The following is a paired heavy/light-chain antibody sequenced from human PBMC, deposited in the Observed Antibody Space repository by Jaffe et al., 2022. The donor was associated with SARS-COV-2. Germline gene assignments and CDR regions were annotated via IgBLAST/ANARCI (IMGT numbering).Light chain of an antibody. J-gene: IGLJ1*01. CDR3: HVWDTTTAVYV. V-gene: IGLV3-9*01. CDR1: NIGSKN. CDR2: MNS. Sequence: SYELTQPLSVSVALGQTAKISCGGNNIGSKNVHWYHQRPGQAPVLVIYMNSNRPSGIPERFSGSNSGNTATLTITRAQAGDEADYYCHVWDTTTAVYVFGTGTKVIVL.
Heavy chain of an antibody. J-gene: IGHJ5*01. D-gene: IGHD5-12*01. Sequence: EVQLVESGGGLVKPGGSLRLSCAASGFMFSNYGMNWVRQTPGKGLEWVSYITSTSSYIYYADSVNGRFTISRDNVKNSLYLQMDSLRVDDTAVYYCARVDGYDSKTLGIALNWFDSWGQGTLVTVSS. V-gene: IGHV3-21*01. CDR1: GFMFSNYG. CDR2: ITSTSSYI. CDR3: ARVDGYDSKTLGIALNWFDS.